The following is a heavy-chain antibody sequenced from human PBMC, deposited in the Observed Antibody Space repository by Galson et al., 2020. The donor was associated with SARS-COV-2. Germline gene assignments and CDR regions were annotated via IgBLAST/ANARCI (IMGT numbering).Heavy chain of an antibody. J-gene: IGHJ4*02. CDR1: RGSISTYY. V-gene: IGHV4-59*08. CDR2: IYYSGST. Sequence: ETSETLSLTCTITRGSISTYYWSWIRQPPGKGLEWIGRIYYSGSTNYHPSLKSRVTISMDTPNNQFSLKLNSVTAADTAVYYCAKLAEGRRSSEDYWGQGTLVTVSS. D-gene: IGHD1-26*01. CDR3: AKLAEGRRSSEDY.